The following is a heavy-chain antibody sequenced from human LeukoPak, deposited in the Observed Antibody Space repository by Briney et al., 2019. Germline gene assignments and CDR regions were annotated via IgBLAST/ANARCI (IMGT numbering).Heavy chain of an antibody. CDR1: GGSFSGYY. CDR3: ARCRRYCSGGSCPRHYNYYGMDV. V-gene: IGHV4-34*01. J-gene: IGHJ6*02. CDR2: INHSGST. D-gene: IGHD2-15*01. Sequence: SETLSLTCAVYGGSFSGYYWSWIRQPPGKGLEWIGEINHSGSTNYNPSLKSRVTISVDTSKNQFSLKLSSVTAADTAVYYCARCRRYCSGGSCPRHYNYYGMDVWGQGTTVTVSS.